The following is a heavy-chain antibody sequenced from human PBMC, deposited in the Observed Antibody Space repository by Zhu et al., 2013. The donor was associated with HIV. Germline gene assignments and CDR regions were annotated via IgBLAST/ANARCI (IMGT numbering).Heavy chain of an antibody. CDR1: GYTLTELS. V-gene: IGHV1-24*01. J-gene: IGHJ3*02. Sequence: QVHLVQSGAEVKKPGASVKVSCKVSGYTLTELSMHWVRQAPGKGLEWMGSFDPEDGETIYAQKFQGRVTMTEDTSIDTAYMQLSSLRSEDTAVYYCATDLDEDTVMVIGAFDIWGQGTMVTVSS. CDR3: ATDLDEDTVMVIGAFDI. CDR2: FDPEDGET. D-gene: IGHD5-18*01.